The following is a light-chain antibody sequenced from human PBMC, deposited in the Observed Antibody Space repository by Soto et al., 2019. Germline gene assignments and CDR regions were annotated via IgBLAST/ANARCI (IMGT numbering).Light chain of an antibody. CDR3: QQANTFPLT. CDR1: QSISSW. V-gene: IGKV1-12*01. J-gene: IGKJ5*01. Sequence: DIQMTQSPSTLSASVGDRVTITWRASQSISSWLAWYQQKPGKAPKLLIYAASSLQSGVPSRFSGSGSGTHFTLTISSLQPEDFATYYCQQANTFPLTFGQGTRLEIK. CDR2: AAS.